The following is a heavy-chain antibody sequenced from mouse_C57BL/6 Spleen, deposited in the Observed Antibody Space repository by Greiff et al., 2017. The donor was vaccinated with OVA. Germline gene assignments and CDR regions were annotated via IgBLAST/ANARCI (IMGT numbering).Heavy chain of an antibody. CDR3: ARTTMVTRWFAY. CDR2: INPNNGGT. D-gene: IGHD2-2*01. J-gene: IGHJ3*01. Sequence: VQLQQSGPELVKPGASVKMSCKASGYTFTDYNMHWVKQSHGKSLEWIGYINPNNGGTSYNQKFKGKATLTVNKSSSTAYMELRSLTSEDSAVYYCARTTMVTRWFAYWGQGTLVTVSA. CDR1: GYTFTDYN. V-gene: IGHV1-22*01.